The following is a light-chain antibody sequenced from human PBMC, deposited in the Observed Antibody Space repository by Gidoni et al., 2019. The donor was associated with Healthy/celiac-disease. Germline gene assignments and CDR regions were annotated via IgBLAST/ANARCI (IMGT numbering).Light chain of an antibody. V-gene: IGKV1-39*01. CDR2: AAS. CDR3: QQSYSTPRT. Sequence: DIRMTESPSSLSASVGDRVTITCRASQSISSYLNWYQQKPGKAPKLLIYAASSLQSGVPSRFSGSGSGPDFTLTISSLQPEDFATYYCQQSYSTPRTFGQGTKLEIK. CDR1: QSISSY. J-gene: IGKJ2*01.